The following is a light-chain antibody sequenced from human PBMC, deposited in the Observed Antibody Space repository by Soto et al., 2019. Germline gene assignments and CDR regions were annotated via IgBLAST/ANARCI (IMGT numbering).Light chain of an antibody. V-gene: IGLV2-14*03. Sequence: QSVLTQPASVSGSPGQSITISCTGTSSDVGGYNYISWYQQHPGKAPKFIIYDVRNRPSGVSNRFSGSTSGNTASLTISGLQAEDEADYYCSSYTGSSTVIFGGGTKLTVL. CDR1: SSDVGGYNY. J-gene: IGLJ2*01. CDR3: SSYTGSSTVI. CDR2: DVR.